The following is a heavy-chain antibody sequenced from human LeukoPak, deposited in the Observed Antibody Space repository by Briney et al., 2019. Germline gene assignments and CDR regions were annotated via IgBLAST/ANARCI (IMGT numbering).Heavy chain of an antibody. D-gene: IGHD6-25*01. J-gene: IGHJ3*02. Sequence: ASVKVSCKASGGTFSSYAISWVRQAPGQGLEWMGGIIPIFGTANYAQKFQGRVTITADKSTSTAYMELSSLRSEDTAVYYCARTLSPVAADDIWGQGTMVTVSS. V-gene: IGHV1-69*06. CDR1: GGTFSSYA. CDR3: ARTLSPVAADDI. CDR2: IIPIFGTA.